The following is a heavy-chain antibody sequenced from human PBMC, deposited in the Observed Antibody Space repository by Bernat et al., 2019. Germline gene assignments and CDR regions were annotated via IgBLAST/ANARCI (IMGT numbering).Heavy chain of an antibody. CDR2: ISSSSSYI. Sequence: EVQLVESGGGLVKPGGSLRLSCAASGFTFSSYSMNWVRQAPGKGLEWVSSISSSSSYIYYADSVKGRFTISRDNAKNSLYLQMNSLRAEDTAVYYCARDQGVSSYTPRVTVGEGGFDYWGQGTLVTVSS. V-gene: IGHV3-21*01. D-gene: IGHD3-16*02. CDR1: GFTFSSYS. CDR3: ARDQGVSSYTPRVTVGEGGFDY. J-gene: IGHJ4*02.